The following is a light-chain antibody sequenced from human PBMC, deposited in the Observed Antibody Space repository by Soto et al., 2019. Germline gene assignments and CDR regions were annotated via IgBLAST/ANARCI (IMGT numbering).Light chain of an antibody. Sequence: SLLTQPASLSGSPGQWITLSCPGTSSDVGGYNYVSWYQQHPGKAPKLMIYDVSNRPSGVSNRFSGSKSGNTASLTISGLQAEDEADYYCSSYTSSSTLDVVFGGGTKVTVL. J-gene: IGLJ2*01. CDR1: SSDVGGYNY. V-gene: IGLV2-14*01. CDR3: SSYTSSSTLDVV. CDR2: DVS.